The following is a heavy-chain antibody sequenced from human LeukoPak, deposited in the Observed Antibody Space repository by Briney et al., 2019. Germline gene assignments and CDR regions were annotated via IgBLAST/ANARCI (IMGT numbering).Heavy chain of an antibody. CDR1: GYPISSGYY. CDR3: ARDRYDYVWGSYRY. Sequence: SETLSLTCTVSGYPISSGYYWGWIRQPPGKGLEWIGSIYHSGSTYYNPSLKSRVTISVDTSKNQFSLKLSSVTAADTAVYYCARDRYDYVWGSYRYWGQGTLVTVSS. D-gene: IGHD3-16*02. V-gene: IGHV4-38-2*02. J-gene: IGHJ4*02. CDR2: IYHSGST.